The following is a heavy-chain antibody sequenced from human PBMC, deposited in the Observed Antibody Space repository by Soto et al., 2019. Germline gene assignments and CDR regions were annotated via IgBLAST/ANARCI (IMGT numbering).Heavy chain of an antibody. CDR2: IYPGDSDT. V-gene: IGHV5-51*01. J-gene: IGHJ4*01. Sequence: GESLKICCNGSGYSFTSYWIGWGRQMPGKGLEWMGIIYPGDSDTRYSPSFQGQVNLSADKSISTAYLQWRSLKASETAMYYSARGLPYDSSRYPGCFDYWGHGPLLTVSS. CDR1: GYSFTSYW. CDR3: ARGLPYDSSRYPGCFDY. D-gene: IGHD3-22*01.